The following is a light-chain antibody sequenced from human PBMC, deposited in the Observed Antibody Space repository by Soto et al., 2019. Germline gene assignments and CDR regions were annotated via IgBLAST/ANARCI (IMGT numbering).Light chain of an antibody. CDR1: HGISNS. Sequence: DIQMTQYPSAMSASLGDRFTITGRASHGISNSLAWFQQKPGKVPKRLIYGASTLQSGAPSRFSGSASGAAFTLTISSLQPEDFATYYCLQYNSYPFPFGGGTKVDIK. CDR2: GAS. V-gene: IGKV1-17*03. CDR3: LQYNSYPFP. J-gene: IGKJ4*01.